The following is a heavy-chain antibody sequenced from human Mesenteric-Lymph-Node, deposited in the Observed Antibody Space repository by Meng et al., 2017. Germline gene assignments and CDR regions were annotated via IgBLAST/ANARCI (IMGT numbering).Heavy chain of an antibody. CDR3: AADYGGYDFRERIIDY. CDR2: ISYDGSNK. D-gene: IGHD4-17*01. J-gene: IGHJ4*02. V-gene: IGHV3-30*03. CDR1: GFTFSSYR. Sequence: GESLKISCAASGFTFSSYRMNWVRQAPGKGLEWVAVISYDGSNKNYADSVKGRFTISRDNSKNTLYLQMNSLRAEDTAVYYCAADYGGYDFRERIIDYWGQGTRVTGSS.